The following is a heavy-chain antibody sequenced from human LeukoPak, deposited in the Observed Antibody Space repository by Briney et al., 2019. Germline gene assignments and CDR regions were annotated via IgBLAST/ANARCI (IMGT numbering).Heavy chain of an antibody. J-gene: IGHJ6*02. CDR2: ISSSSSYI. CDR1: GFTFSNYS. V-gene: IGHV3-21*01. CDR3: AREMGSSYGMDV. D-gene: IGHD6-6*01. Sequence: GGSLRLSCAASGFTFSNYSMNWVRQAPGKGLEWVSSISSSSSYIYYADSVKGRFTISRDNAKNSLYLQMNSLRAEDTAVYYCAREMGSSYGMDVWGQGTTVTVSS.